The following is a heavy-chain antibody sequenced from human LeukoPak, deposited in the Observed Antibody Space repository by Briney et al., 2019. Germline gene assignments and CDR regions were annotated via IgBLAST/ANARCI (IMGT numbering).Heavy chain of an antibody. CDR1: GFTFSSYE. J-gene: IGHJ4*02. Sequence: PGGSLRFSCAASGFTFSSYEMNWVRQAPGKGLEWVSYISSSGSTIYYADSVKGRFTISRDNAKNSLYLQMNSLRAEDTAVYYCATLWFGYAYWGQGTLVTVSS. CDR3: ATLWFGYAY. V-gene: IGHV3-48*03. CDR2: ISSSGSTI. D-gene: IGHD3-10*01.